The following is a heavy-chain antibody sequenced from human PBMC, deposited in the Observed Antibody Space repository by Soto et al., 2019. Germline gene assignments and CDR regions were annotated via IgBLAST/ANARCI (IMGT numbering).Heavy chain of an antibody. CDR3: ARAVGPFDY. CDR1: GFDFSTYG. D-gene: IGHD2-2*01. Sequence: HVQLVESGGGVVQPGRSLRLSCAASGFDFSTYGMHWVRQAPGKGLEWVAVIWYDGSNKYYADSVKGRFTISRDNSKNTLYLQMNSLRAEDTAVYYCARAVGPFDYWGQGTLVTVSS. J-gene: IGHJ4*02. V-gene: IGHV3-33*01. CDR2: IWYDGSNK.